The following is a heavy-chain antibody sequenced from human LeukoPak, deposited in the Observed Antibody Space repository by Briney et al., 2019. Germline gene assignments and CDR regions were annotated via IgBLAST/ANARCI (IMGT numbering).Heavy chain of an antibody. CDR2: INPNSGGT. Sequence: ASVKVSCKASGYTFTGYYMHWVRQAPGQGLEWMGWINPNSGGTNYAQKFQGRVTMTRDTPISTAYMELSRLRSDDTAVYYCARGAKSSSGYFDYWGQGTLVTVSS. CDR1: GYTFTGYY. J-gene: IGHJ4*02. D-gene: IGHD6-6*01. CDR3: ARGAKSSSGYFDY. V-gene: IGHV1-2*02.